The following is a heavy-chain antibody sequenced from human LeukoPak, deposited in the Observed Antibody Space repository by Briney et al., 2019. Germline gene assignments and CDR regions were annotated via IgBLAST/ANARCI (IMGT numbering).Heavy chain of an antibody. CDR2: ISYDGSNK. J-gene: IGHJ4*02. CDR3: ARDNREQQLVPPTFDY. CDR1: GFTFSSYA. Sequence: GRSLRLSCAASGFTFSSYAMHWVRQAPGKGLEWVAVISYDGSNKYYADSVKGRFTISRDNSKNTLYLQMNSLRAEDTAVYYCARDNREQQLVPPTFDYWGQGTLVTVPS. V-gene: IGHV3-30-3*01. D-gene: IGHD6-13*01.